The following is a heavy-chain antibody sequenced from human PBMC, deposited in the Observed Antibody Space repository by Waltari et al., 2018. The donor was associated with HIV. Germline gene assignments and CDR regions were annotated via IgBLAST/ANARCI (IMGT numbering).Heavy chain of an antibody. J-gene: IGHJ5*02. D-gene: IGHD1-26*01. CDR2: MNQKSGNA. Sequence: QVQLVQSGAEVKKPGASVKVSCKTSGYTFTNYDINWVRQATGHGLEWMRWMNQKSGNAGYAQKFKGRVTMTSDTSISTAFMDLSSLRSDDTAVYYCARGVDAVGATHWFDPWGQGTLVTVSS. CDR1: GYTFTNYD. V-gene: IGHV1-8*01. CDR3: ARGVDAVGATHWFDP.